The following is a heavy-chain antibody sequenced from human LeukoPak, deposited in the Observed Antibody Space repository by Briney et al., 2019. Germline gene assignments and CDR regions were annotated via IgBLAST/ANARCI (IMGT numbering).Heavy chain of an antibody. Sequence: SETLSLTCTVSGGSISSYYWSWIRQPPGKGLEWIGYIYYSGSTNYNPSLKSRVTISVDTSKNQFSLKLSSVTAADTAVYYCARAGRVEATYYFDYWGQGILVTVSS. CDR2: IYYSGST. D-gene: IGHD1-26*01. J-gene: IGHJ4*02. CDR3: ARAGRVEATYYFDY. CDR1: GGSISSYY. V-gene: IGHV4-59*01.